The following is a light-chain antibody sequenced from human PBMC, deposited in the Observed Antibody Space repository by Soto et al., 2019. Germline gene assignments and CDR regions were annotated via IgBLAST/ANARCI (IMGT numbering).Light chain of an antibody. J-gene: IGLJ1*01. CDR1: NSDVGGYIY. CDR2: DVS. CDR3: CSYAGNYNYA. Sequence: QSVLTQPRSVSGSPRQSVTISCTGTNSDVGGYIYVSWYQQHPGKAPKLMMFDVSKRPSGVPDRFSGSKSDNTASLTISGLQAEDEADYYCCSYAGNYNYACGSGTKLTVL. V-gene: IGLV2-11*01.